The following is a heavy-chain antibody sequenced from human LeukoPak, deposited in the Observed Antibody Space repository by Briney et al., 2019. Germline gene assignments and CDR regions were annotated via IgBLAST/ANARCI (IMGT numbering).Heavy chain of an antibody. CDR1: GFTFRNAW. D-gene: IGHD6-19*01. CDR2: IKSKSDDGTT. CDR3: TTDCVAVPGIDY. V-gene: IGHV3-15*01. Sequence: GGSLRLSCAVSGFTFRNAWMSWVRQAPGKGLEWVGRIKSKSDDGTTDYAAPVKGRFTISRDDSKNTLYLQMNSLKSEDTAVYYCTTDCVAVPGIDYWGQGTLVTVSS. J-gene: IGHJ4*02.